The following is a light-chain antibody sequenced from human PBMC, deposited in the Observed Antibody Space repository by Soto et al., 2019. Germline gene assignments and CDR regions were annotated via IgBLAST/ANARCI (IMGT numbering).Light chain of an antibody. CDR2: GAS. J-gene: IGKJ1*01. V-gene: IGKV3D-15*01. CDR1: QSVSTK. Sequence: EILMTPSPATLSVSPGETAILSCRASQSVSTKLAWYQQKPGQAPRLLINGASTRATGIPVRFSGSGSETEFTLTISSLQPDDFATYYCQHYNSYSEAFGQGTKVDIK. CDR3: QHYNSYSEA.